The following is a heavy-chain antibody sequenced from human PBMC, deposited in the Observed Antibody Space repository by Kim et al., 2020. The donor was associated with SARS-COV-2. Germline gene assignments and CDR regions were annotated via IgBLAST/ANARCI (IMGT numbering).Heavy chain of an antibody. CDR1: GFTVSSNY. Sequence: GGSLRLSCAASGFTVSSNYMSWVRQAPGKGLEWVSVIYSGGSTYYADSVKGRFTISRDNSKNTLYLQMNSLRAEDTAVYYCAARPFMGPFDPWGQGTLVTVSS. D-gene: IGHD6-6*01. J-gene: IGHJ5*02. V-gene: IGHV3-66*02. CDR2: IYSGGST. CDR3: AARPFMGPFDP.